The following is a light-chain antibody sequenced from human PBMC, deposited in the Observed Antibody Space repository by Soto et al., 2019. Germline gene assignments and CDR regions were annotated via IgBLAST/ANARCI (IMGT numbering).Light chain of an antibody. CDR3: QQYSTYSWT. V-gene: IGKV1-9*01. CDR1: QGISNY. J-gene: IGKJ1*01. CDR2: AAS. Sequence: ETQLTQSPSFLSASVGDRVTITCRASQGISNYLAWYQQTPGKAPKLLIYAASSLQSGVPSRFSGSASGTEFTLTISSLQPDDFATYFCQQYSTYSWTFGQRTNVDIK.